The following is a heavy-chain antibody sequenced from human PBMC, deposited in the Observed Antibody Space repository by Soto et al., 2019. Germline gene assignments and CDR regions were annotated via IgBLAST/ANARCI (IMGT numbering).Heavy chain of an antibody. CDR1: GFAFSSYV. V-gene: IGHV3-21*01. J-gene: IGHJ6*02. D-gene: IGHD3-10*01. CDR2: IGTGGDT. Sequence: GGSLRLSCAASGFAFSSYVLHWVRRAPGKGPEWVSAIGTGGDTYYADSVKGRFTISRDNAKNSLYLQMNSLRAEDTAVYYCARARTGFGELLGVAQHYGMDVWGQGTTVTVSS. CDR3: ARARTGFGELLGVAQHYGMDV.